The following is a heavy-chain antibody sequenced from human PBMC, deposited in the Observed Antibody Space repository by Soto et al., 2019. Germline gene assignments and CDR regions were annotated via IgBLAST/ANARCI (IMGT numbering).Heavy chain of an antibody. V-gene: IGHV1-3*01. CDR2: INAGNGNT. J-gene: IGHJ6*03. CDR1: GYTFTSYA. D-gene: IGHD5-12*01. Sequence: ASVKVSCKASGYTFTSYAMHWVRQAPGQRLEWMGWINAGNGNTKYSQKFQGRVTITRDTSASTAYMELSSLRSEDTAVYYCASFCRGYDSGGDSYYYYYMDVWGKGTTVTVSS. CDR3: ASFCRGYDSGGDSYYYYYMDV.